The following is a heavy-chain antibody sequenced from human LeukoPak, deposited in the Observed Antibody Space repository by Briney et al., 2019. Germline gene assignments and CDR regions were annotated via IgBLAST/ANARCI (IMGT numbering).Heavy chain of an antibody. CDR2: INSDGSTT. D-gene: IGHD2-15*01. CDR3: ARDGGLHTNFDY. V-gene: IGHV3-74*01. Sequence: PGGSLRLSCAASGFTFSSFWMHWVRQAAGKGLLWVSRINSDGSTTNYADSVKGRFTISRDNAKNTLYLQMNRLRAEDTSVYYCARDGGLHTNFDYWGQGTLLTVSS. CDR1: GFTFSSFW. J-gene: IGHJ4*02.